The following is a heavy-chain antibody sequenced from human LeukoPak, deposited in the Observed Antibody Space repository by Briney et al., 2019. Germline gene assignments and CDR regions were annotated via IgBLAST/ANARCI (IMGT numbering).Heavy chain of an antibody. Sequence: GSLRLSCAASGFTFSSYWMSWVRQPPGKGLEWIGSFYYSGSTYYNPSLKSRVTISVDTSKNQFSLKLSSVTAADTAVYYCARVDVWGSSTSDYFDYWGQGTLVTVSS. CDR2: FYYSGST. V-gene: IGHV4-39*07. CDR1: GFTFSSYW. J-gene: IGHJ4*02. CDR3: ARVDVWGSSTSDYFDY. D-gene: IGHD3-16*01.